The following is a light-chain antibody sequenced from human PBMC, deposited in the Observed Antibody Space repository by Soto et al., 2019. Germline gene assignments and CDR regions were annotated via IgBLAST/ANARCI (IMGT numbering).Light chain of an antibody. CDR1: ESVSRF. Sequence: DIHMTQSPSSPSASVGDGVTITCRASESVSRFLNWYQQKPGKAPHLLIIGASTLHEGFPSRVSGSGSGTEFTLTISSVQPEDFAIYYCQQTHSAPRTFCQGTRLDIK. CDR3: QQTHSAPRT. CDR2: GAS. J-gene: IGKJ1*01. V-gene: IGKV1-39*01.